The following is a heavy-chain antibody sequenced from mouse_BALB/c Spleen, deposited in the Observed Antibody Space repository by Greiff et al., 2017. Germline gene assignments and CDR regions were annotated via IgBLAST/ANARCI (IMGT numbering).Heavy chain of an antibody. V-gene: IGHV7-1*02. CDR3: ARDANYRYAMDY. Sequence: EVKVVESGGGLVQPGGSLRLSCATSGFTFSDFYMEWVRQPPGKRLEWIAASRNKANDYTTEYSAYVKGRFIVSRDASQSILYLQMNALRAEDTAIYYCARDANYRYAMDYWGQGTSVTVSS. CDR1: GFTFSDFY. D-gene: IGHD2-14*01. CDR2: SRNKANDYTT. J-gene: IGHJ4*01.